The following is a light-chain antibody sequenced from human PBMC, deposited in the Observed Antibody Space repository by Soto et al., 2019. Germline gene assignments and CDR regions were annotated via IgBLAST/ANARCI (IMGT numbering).Light chain of an antibody. Sequence: IVLTHAPGTLSLSPGERATPSCRASQSVSNNYLAWYQQKPGQAPRLLIYGASNRATGIPDRFSGSGPGTDFTLTISRLEPEDFAVYYCQQYGSSGTFGQGTKVDIK. J-gene: IGKJ1*01. CDR2: GAS. CDR3: QQYGSSGT. CDR1: QSVSNNY. V-gene: IGKV3-20*01.